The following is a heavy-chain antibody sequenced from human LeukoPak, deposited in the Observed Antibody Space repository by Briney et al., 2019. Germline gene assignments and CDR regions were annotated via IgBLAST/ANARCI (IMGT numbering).Heavy chain of an antibody. CDR1: GYTFTSYY. J-gene: IGHJ6*03. CDR3: ARRAADNYDILTGYTSYYMDV. D-gene: IGHD3-9*01. CDR2: INPSGGST. Sequence: ASVKVSCKASGYTFTSYYMHWVRQAPGQGLEWMGIINPSGGSTSYAQKFQGRVTMTRDTSTSTVYMELGSLRSEDTAVYYCARRAADNYDILTGYTSYYMDVWGKGTTVTVSS. V-gene: IGHV1-46*01.